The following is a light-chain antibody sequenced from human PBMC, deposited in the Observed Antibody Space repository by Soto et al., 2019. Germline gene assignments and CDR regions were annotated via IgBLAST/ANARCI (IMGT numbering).Light chain of an antibody. CDR2: AVS. J-gene: IGKJ4*01. CDR1: QSLGTD. CDR3: QQYKNWPLT. V-gene: IGKV3-15*01. Sequence: EIVMTQSPATLSVSPGERATLSCRASQSLGTDLAWYQQKPGQAPRLLIYAVSSRAIGIPARFSGGGSGTDFTLTISSLQSEDFAVYYCQQYKNWPLTVGGGTTVEIK.